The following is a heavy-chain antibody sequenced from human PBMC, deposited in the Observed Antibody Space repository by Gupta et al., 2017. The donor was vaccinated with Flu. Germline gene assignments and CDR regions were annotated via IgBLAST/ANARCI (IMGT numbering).Heavy chain of an antibody. CDR2: ISSSAVT. CDR3: ARGHWDN. V-gene: IGHV3-48*03. J-gene: IGHJ4*02. CDR1: GFDFNSYE. Sequence: EVLLVESGGVLVQPGGSLRLSCTASGFDFNSYEMSWVRQAPGRGLEWVAFISSSAVTYYTDPVRGRFTISRDNANNLLYLQMSSLRGEDTAVYYCARGHWDNWGQGNLVTVSS.